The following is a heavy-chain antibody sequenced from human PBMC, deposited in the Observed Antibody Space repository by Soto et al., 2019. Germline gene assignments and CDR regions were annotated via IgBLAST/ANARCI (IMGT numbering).Heavy chain of an antibody. CDR1: GDSVSSPYY. CDR2: VFHTGTT. J-gene: IGHJ4*02. D-gene: IGHD6-19*01. V-gene: IGHV4-4*02. CDR3: ARSAGWYAVHS. Sequence: QVQLQESGPGLVKPSGTLSLTCAVSGDSVSSPYYWCWVRQPPGKGLEGIGAVFHTGTTSYNPSLRSRVTISMDKSNNQFSLDLSYVTAADTAVYYCARSAGWYAVHSWGPGTLVIVSS.